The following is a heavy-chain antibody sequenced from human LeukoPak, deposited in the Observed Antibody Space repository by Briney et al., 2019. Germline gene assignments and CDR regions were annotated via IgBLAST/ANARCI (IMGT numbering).Heavy chain of an antibody. V-gene: IGHV3-30*18. CDR2: MSYEGANR. CDR1: GFTFSSYG. Sequence: PGGSLRLSCAASGFTFSSYGMHWVRQAPGKGLEWVAVMSYEGANRYYADSVKGRFTISRDNSKNTLYLLMNSLRAEDTAVYYCAKDSTLRLRYNWFDPWGQGTLVTVSS. CDR3: AKDSTLRLRYNWFDP. D-gene: IGHD2/OR15-2a*01. J-gene: IGHJ5*02.